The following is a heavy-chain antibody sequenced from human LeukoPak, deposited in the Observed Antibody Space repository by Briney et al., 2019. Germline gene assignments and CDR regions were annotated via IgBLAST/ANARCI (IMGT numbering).Heavy chain of an antibody. CDR2: IYHSGST. V-gene: IGHV4-38-2*02. J-gene: IGHJ6*02. CDR3: VYSSSWPPYYYYYGMDV. D-gene: IGHD6-13*01. Sequence: SETLCLTCTVSGYSISSGYYWGWIRQPPGRGLEWIGSIYHSGSTYYDPSLKSRVTISVDTSKNQFSLKPSSVTAADTAVYYCVYSSSWPPYYYYYGMDVWGQGTTVTVSS. CDR1: GYSISSGYY.